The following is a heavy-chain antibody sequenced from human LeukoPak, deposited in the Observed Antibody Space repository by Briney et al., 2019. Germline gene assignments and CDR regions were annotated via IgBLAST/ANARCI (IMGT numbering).Heavy chain of an antibody. Sequence: GGSLTLSCAASGFTLRTYAMSWVRQAPGKGLEWVSGISGSGDSTYYADSVKGRFTISRDNSWNTLFLQMNSLRDEDTAVYYCAKDRSDNKTWYAGSHWGQGTLVTVSS. CDR1: GFTLRTYA. CDR2: ISGSGDST. CDR3: AKDRSDNKTWYAGSH. D-gene: IGHD2-8*01. J-gene: IGHJ4*02. V-gene: IGHV3-23*01.